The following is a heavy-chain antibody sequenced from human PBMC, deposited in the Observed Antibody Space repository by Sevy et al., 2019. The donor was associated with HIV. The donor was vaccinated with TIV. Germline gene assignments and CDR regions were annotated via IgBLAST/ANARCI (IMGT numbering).Heavy chain of an antibody. D-gene: IGHD5-12*01. V-gene: IGHV3-48*02. J-gene: IGHJ6*02. CDR3: ARDRRGYSGYDLLDYYYYGMDV. CDR2: ISSSSSTI. CDR1: GFTFSSYS. Sequence: GSLRLSCAASGFTFSSYSMNWVRQAPGKGLEWVSYISSSSSTIYYADSVKGRFTISRDNAKNSLYLQMNSLRDEDTAVYYCARDRRGYSGYDLLDYYYYGMDVWGQGTTVTVSS.